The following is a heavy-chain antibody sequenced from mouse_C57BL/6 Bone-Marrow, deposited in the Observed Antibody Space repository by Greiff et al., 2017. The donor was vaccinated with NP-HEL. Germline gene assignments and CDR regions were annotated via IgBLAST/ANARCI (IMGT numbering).Heavy chain of an antibody. Sequence: QVQLQQSGAELARPGASVKLSCKASGYTFTSSGISWVKQRTGQGLEWIGEIFPRSGNTYSNEKFKGKATLTADKSSSTAYMALHSLTSEDSAVYSCARWTLYYSMDYWGQGTSITVTS. J-gene: IGHJ4*01. CDR3: ARWTLYYSMDY. CDR2: IFPRSGNT. CDR1: GYTFTSSG. V-gene: IGHV1-81*01.